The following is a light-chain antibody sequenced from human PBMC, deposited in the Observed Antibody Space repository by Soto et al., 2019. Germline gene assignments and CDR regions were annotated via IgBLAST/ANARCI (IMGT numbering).Light chain of an antibody. V-gene: IGLV2-8*01. J-gene: IGLJ1*01. CDR1: RSDIGDYNY. CDR3: SSYAGSLYV. Sequence: QSVLTQPPSASGSPGQSVTISCTGTRSDIGDYNYVSWYQQHPGKAPKLMIYEVSKRPSGVPDRFSGSKSGNTASLTVSGLQAEDEADYYCSSYAGSLYVFGTGTKLTVL. CDR2: EVS.